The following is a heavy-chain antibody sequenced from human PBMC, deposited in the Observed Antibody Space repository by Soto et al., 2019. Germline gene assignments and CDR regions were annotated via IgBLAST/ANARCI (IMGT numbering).Heavy chain of an antibody. CDR1: GFTFSTYS. Sequence: EVQLLESGGGLVQPGGSLRISCAASGFTFSTYSMTWVRQAPGKGLEWVSTISGSGGSTYYIDSVKGRFTISRDNSKHTLYLQMNSLRADDTAVYYCAKDWTAIWGQGTMVTVSS. J-gene: IGHJ3*02. CDR3: AKDWTAI. CDR2: ISGSGGST. V-gene: IGHV3-23*01. D-gene: IGHD2-21*02.